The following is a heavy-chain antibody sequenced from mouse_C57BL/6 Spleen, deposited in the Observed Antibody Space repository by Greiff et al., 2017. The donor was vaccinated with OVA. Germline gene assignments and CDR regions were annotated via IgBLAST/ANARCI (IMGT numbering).Heavy chain of an antibody. CDR3: ARRYGSSYADWYFDV. CDR1: GYTFTSYG. V-gene: IGHV1-81*01. Sequence: QVQLQQSGAELARPGASVKLSCKASGYTFTSYGISWVKQRTGQGLEWIGEIYPRSGNTYYNEKFKGKATLTADKSSSTAYMELRSLTSEDSAVYFCARRYGSSYADWYFDVWGTGTTVTVSS. D-gene: IGHD1-1*01. J-gene: IGHJ1*03. CDR2: IYPRSGNT.